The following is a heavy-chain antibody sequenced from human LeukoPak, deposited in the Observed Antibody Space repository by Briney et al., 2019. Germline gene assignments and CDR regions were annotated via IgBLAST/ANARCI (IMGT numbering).Heavy chain of an antibody. V-gene: IGHV1-8*01. D-gene: IGHD1-14*01. CDR2: VHPNSGNT. CDR3: ARGPRNDP. Sequence: GASVKVSCKTSGYPFTTWEINWVRQAAGQGLEWMGWVHPNSGNTAYAQKLQGRVTMTRDTSISTAYMEVSGLRSDDTAVYFCARGPRNDPWGQGTLVTVSS. CDR1: GYPFTTWE. J-gene: IGHJ5*02.